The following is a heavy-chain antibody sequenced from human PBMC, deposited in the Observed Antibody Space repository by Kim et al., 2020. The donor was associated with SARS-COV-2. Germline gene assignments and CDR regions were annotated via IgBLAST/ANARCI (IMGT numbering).Heavy chain of an antibody. D-gene: IGHD1-1*01. CDR2: ISGSGGST. CDR1: GLTFSSYA. CDR3: AKVDWNYYYYYGMDV. J-gene: IGHJ6*02. V-gene: IGHV3-23*01. Sequence: GGSLRLSCAASGLTFSSYAMSWVRQAPGKGLEWVSDISGSGGSTYSADSVKGRFTISRDNSKNTLYLQMNSLRAEDTAVYYCAKVDWNYYYYYGMDVWGQGTTVTVSS.